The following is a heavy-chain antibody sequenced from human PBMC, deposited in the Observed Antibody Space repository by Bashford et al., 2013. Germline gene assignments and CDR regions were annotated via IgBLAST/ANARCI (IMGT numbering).Heavy chain of an antibody. D-gene: IGHD2-15*01. V-gene: IGHV1-8*01. Sequence: WVRQAPGQGLEWMGWMKWKKCNSGKRGYAQKFQGRVTMTRNTSISTAYMELSSLRSEDTAVYYCARNLSPIVVVVAATPVHGMDVWGPRDHGHRLL. CDR2: MKWKKCNSGKR. J-gene: IGHJ6*01. CDR3: ARNLSPIVVVVAATPVHGMDV.